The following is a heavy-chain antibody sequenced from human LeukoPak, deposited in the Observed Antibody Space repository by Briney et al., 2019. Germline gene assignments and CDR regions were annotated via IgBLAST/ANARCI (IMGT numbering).Heavy chain of an antibody. J-gene: IGHJ4*02. D-gene: IGHD6-6*01. CDR1: GFTYSTYA. V-gene: IGHV3-23*01. Sequence: PGGSLRLSCAASGFTYSTYAMSWVRQAPGKGLEWISAITDSGVDAYYAHSVKGRFTISRDNSKNALYLQMNTLRAEDTAVYYCAKGSRASRPYYFDYWGQGTLVTVSS. CDR2: ITDSGVDA. CDR3: AKGSRASRPYYFDY.